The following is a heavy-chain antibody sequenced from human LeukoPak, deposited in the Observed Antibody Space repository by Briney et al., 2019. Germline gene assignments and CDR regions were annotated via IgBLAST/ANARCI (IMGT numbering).Heavy chain of an antibody. CDR1: GGSFSGYY. J-gene: IGHJ6*02. D-gene: IGHD3-3*01. Sequence: SETLSLTCAVYGGSFSGYYWSWIRQPPGKGLEWIGEINHSGSTNYNPSLKSRVTISVDTSKNQFSLKLSSVTAADTAVYYCARVGSGYYYYGMDVWGQGTTVTVSS. V-gene: IGHV4-34*01. CDR3: ARVGSGYYYYGMDV. CDR2: INHSGST.